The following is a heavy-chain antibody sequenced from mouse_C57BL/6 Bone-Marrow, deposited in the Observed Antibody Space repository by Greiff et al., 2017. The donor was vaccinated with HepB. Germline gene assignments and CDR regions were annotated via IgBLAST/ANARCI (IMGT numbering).Heavy chain of an antibody. D-gene: IGHD2-4*01. CDR3: ARDAGDYDAWFAY. J-gene: IGHJ3*01. Sequence: EVQGVESGGGLVQSGRSLRLSCATSGFTFSDFYMEWVRQAPGKGLEWIAASRNKANDYTTEYSASVKGRFIVSRDTSQSILYLQMNALRAEDTAIYYCARDAGDYDAWFAYWGQGTRVTVSA. CDR2: SRNKANDYTT. CDR1: GFTFSDFY. V-gene: IGHV7-1*01.